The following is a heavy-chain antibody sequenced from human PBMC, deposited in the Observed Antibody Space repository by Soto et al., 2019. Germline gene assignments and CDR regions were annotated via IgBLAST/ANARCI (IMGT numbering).Heavy chain of an antibody. CDR3: ARALHYYDSSGYRDWYFDL. CDR2: IYYSGST. Sequence: QLQLQESGPGLAKPSETLSLTCTVTGGSISSTSYYWVWIRQPPGKGLEWIGSIYYSGSTYYNPSLKSRVTISVDTSKNQCSLKLSSVTAADTAVYYCARALHYYDSSGYRDWYFDLWGRGTLVTVSS. V-gene: IGHV4-39*01. D-gene: IGHD3-22*01. J-gene: IGHJ2*01. CDR1: GGSISSTSYY.